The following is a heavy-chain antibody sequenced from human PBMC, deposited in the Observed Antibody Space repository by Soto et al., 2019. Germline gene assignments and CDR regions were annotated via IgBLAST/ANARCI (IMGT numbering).Heavy chain of an antibody. CDR2: MNPNSGNT. V-gene: IGHV1-8*01. Sequence: QVQLVQSGAEVKKPGASVKVSCKASGYTFTSYDINWVRQATGQGLEWMGWMNPNSGNTGYAQKFQGRVTMTRNNSIRKGYKGLSKLRSGEPAVDYLARALYGDNVDYWGQGTLVTVSS. CDR3: ARALYGDNVDY. CDR1: GYTFTSYD. J-gene: IGHJ4*02. D-gene: IGHD4-17*01.